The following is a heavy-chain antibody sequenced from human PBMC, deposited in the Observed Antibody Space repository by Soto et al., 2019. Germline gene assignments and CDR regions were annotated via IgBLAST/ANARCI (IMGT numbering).Heavy chain of an antibody. J-gene: IGHJ4*01. CDR3: AREVGGASDY. Sequence: SETLSLTCTVSGGSISSYYWSWIRQPPGKGLEWIGNIYYSGSTNYNPSRKSRVTRSVDPSKNQFSLKRSSVTAADTAVYYCAREVGGASDYWGHGTLVTVSS. CDR1: GGSISSYY. D-gene: IGHD1-26*01. V-gene: IGHV4-59*01. CDR2: IYYSGST.